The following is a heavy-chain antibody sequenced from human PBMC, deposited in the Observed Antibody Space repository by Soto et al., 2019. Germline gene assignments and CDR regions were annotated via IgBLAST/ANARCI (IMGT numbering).Heavy chain of an antibody. CDR3: ARSTYYDILTGSYYYYAMDV. J-gene: IGHJ6*02. Sequence: GGSLRLSCAASGFTFSSYSMNWVRQAPGKGLEWVSSISSSSSYIYYADSVKGRFTISRDNAKNSLYLQMNSLRAEDTAVYYCARSTYYDILTGSYYYYAMDVWGQGTTVTVSS. CDR2: ISSSSSYI. CDR1: GFTFSSYS. D-gene: IGHD3-9*01. V-gene: IGHV3-21*01.